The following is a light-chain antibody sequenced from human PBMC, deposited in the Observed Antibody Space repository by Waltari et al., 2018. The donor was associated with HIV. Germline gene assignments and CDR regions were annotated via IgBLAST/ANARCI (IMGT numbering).Light chain of an antibody. CDR1: QGISSY. Sequence: DIQLTQSPSFLSASVGDRVTITFRARQGISSYLAWYQQKPGTAPKLLIYAASTLQSGVPSRFSGSGAGTEFTLTISSLHPEEFATYYCQQLNSYPRTFGQGTKVEIK. V-gene: IGKV1-9*01. CDR3: QQLNSYPRT. CDR2: AAS. J-gene: IGKJ1*01.